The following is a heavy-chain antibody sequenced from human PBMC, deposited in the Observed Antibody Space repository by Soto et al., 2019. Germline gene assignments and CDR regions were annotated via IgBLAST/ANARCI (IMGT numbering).Heavy chain of an antibody. CDR3: AKADVRYCSSTSCFGGDYYYGMDV. Sequence: GGSLRLSCAASGFTFDDYTMHWVRQAPGKGLEWVSLISWDGGSTYYADSVKGRFTISRDNSKNSLYLQMNSLRTEDTALYYCAKADVRYCSSTSCFGGDYYYGMDVWGQGTTVTAP. V-gene: IGHV3-43*01. J-gene: IGHJ6*02. CDR2: ISWDGGST. CDR1: GFTFDDYT. D-gene: IGHD2-2*01.